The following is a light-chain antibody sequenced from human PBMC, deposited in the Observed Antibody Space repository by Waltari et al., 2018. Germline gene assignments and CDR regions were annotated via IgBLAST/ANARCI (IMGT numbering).Light chain of an antibody. CDR3: SSYAGDNRLI. V-gene: IGLV2-23*02. CDR2: QVT. J-gene: IGLJ2*01. CDR1: SNDVGYFDL. Sequence: QSALTQPASVSGSPGQSITISCTGTSNDVGYFDLVSWYQQHPGKAPKLLIYQVTKRPSEISSRCSGSKSGSTASLTISGLQSEDEADYYCSSYAGDNRLIFGGGIKVTVL.